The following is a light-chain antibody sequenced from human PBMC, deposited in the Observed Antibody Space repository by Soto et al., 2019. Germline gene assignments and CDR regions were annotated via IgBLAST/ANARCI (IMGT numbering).Light chain of an antibody. J-gene: IGKJ1*01. CDR3: QQYVDWPWT. Sequence: EVVMTQSAATLSVSPGDGATLSCRASQSVRGYLAWYQQKPGQAPRLLISGASTRATGVPARLSGSGSGTEFTLSISSLQSEDFAVYYCQQYVDWPWTFGQGTKVEVK. CDR2: GAS. V-gene: IGKV3-15*01. CDR1: QSVRGY.